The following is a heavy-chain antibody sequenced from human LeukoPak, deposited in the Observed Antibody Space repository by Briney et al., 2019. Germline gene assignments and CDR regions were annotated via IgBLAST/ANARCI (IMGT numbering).Heavy chain of an antibody. J-gene: IGHJ4*02. CDR3: AKDGGNYAFDS. CDR1: GFTFSSYG. D-gene: IGHD4-23*01. Sequence: GGSLRLSCAASGFTFSSYGMSWVRQAPGKGLEWVSAISGSGAKTYYADSVKGRFTISRDNSKNTLYLRMNSLRAEDTVVYYCAKDGGNYAFDSWGQGTLITVSS. CDR2: ISGSGAKT. V-gene: IGHV3-23*01.